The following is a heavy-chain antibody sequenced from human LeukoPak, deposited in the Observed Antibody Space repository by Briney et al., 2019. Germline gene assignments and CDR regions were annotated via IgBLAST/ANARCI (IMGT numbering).Heavy chain of an antibody. D-gene: IGHD5-18*01. CDR3: ASYGYSFDY. V-gene: IGHV4-59*01. J-gene: IGHJ4*02. CDR2: IYYSGST. Sequence: SETLSLTCAVYGGSFSGYYWSWIRQPPGKGLEWIGYIYYSGSTNYNPSLKSRVTISVDTSKNQFSLKLSSVTAADTAVYYCASYGYSFDYWGQGTLVTVSS. CDR1: GGSFSGYY.